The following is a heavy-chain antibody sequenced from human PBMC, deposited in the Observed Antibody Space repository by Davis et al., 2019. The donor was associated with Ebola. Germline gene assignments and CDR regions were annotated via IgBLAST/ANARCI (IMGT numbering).Heavy chain of an antibody. CDR2: IYRGDIT. V-gene: IGHV3-53*01. J-gene: IGHJ4*02. Sequence: GGSLRLSCAASGFIFSSYVIHWVRQAPGEGLAWVSLIYRGDITYYADSVKGRFTISRDNSKNTLYLQMNSLRAEDTAVYYCAIDGYGRSYSFDFWGQGTLVTVSS. CDR1: GFIFSSYV. CDR3: AIDGYGRSYSFDF. D-gene: IGHD1-26*01.